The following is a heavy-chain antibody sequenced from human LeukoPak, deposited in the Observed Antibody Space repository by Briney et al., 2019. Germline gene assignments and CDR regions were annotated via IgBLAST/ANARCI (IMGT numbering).Heavy chain of an antibody. CDR2: INQDGSEK. D-gene: IGHD6-19*01. Sequence: QTGGSLRLSCAASGFTFSNYWMSWVRQAPGKGLEWVANINQDGSEKYYVDSVKGRFTISRDNARSSLYLQMNSLRVEDMAVYYCARVQGSSGPGIFEYWGQGTLVPVSS. CDR3: ARVQGSSGPGIFEY. V-gene: IGHV3-7*01. J-gene: IGHJ4*02. CDR1: GFTFSNYW.